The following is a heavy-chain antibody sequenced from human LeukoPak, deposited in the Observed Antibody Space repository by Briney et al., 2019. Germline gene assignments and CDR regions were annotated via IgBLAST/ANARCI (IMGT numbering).Heavy chain of an antibody. J-gene: IGHJ4*02. Sequence: SETLSLTCTVSGGSISSYYWSWIRQPPGKGLEWIGSIYYSGSTYYNPSLKSRVTISVDTSKNQFSLKLSSVTAADTAVYYCARLSGGGLTIFGVVTEYYFDYWGQGTLVTVSS. D-gene: IGHD3-3*01. CDR3: ARLSGGGLTIFGVVTEYYFDY. CDR1: GGSISSYY. CDR2: IYYSGST. V-gene: IGHV4-59*05.